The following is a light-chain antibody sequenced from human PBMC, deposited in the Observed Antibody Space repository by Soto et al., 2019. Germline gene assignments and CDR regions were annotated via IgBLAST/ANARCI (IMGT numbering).Light chain of an antibody. CDR3: CSYAGTSISV. V-gene: IGLV2-23*01. CDR1: SSDIGSYNL. Sequence: QSALTQPASVSGSPGQSITISCTGTSSDIGSYNLVSWYQQHPGKAPKLIIYDGNKRPSGVSDRFSASKSGNTASLTISGLQAEDEAYYYCCSYAGTSISVFGGGTKLTVL. J-gene: IGLJ3*02. CDR2: DGN.